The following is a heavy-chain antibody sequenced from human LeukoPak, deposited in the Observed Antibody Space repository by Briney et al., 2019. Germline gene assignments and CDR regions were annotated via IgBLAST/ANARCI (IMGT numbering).Heavy chain of an antibody. CDR2: IYYSGST. V-gene: IGHV4-59*08. D-gene: IGHD6-19*01. J-gene: IGHJ4*02. Sequence: PSETLSLTCTASGGSISSYYWSWIRQPPGKGLEWIGYIYYSGSTNYNPSLKSRVTISVDTSKNQFSLKLSSVTAAGTAVYYCARHGRSGWFDYWGQGTLVTVSS. CDR3: ARHGRSGWFDY. CDR1: GGSISSYY.